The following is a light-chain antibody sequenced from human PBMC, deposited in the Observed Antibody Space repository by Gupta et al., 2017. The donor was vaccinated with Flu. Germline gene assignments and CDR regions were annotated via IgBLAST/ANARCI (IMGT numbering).Light chain of an antibody. CDR2: DNN. J-gene: IGLJ1*01. CDR1: SLRRYY. CDR3: HSRDSSGNHYV. V-gene: IGLV3-19*01. Sequence: SSELTQDPAVSVALGQTVRITCQGDSLRRYYASWYQQKPGQAPVLVIYDNNNRPSGIPDRFSDSRSGNTASLTITEAQAEDEADYFCHSRDSSGNHYVFGTGTKVTVL.